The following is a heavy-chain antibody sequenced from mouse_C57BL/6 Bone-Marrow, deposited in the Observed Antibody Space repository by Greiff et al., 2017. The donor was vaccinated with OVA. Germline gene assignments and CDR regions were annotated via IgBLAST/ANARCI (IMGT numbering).Heavy chain of an antibody. CDR1: GFTFSSYA. CDR3: ARDRLLLRYPAWFAY. D-gene: IGHD1-1*01. Sequence: DVKLVESGGGLVKPGGSLKLSCAASGFTFSSYAMSWVRQTPERRLEWVATISDGGSYTYYPDNVKGRFTISRDNAKNNLYLQMSHLKSEDTAMYYCARDRLLLRYPAWFAYWGQGTLVTVSA. V-gene: IGHV5-4*01. J-gene: IGHJ3*01. CDR2: ISDGGSYT.